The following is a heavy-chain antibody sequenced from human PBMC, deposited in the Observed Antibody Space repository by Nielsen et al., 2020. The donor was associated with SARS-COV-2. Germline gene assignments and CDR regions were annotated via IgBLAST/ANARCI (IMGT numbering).Heavy chain of an antibody. Sequence: ASVPVSCKASVYTFTSYAMHWVRQAPGQGLEWMGWINTNTGNPTYAQGFTGRFVFSLDTSVSTAYLQISSLKAEDTAVYYCVRDPLGAFPGMDVWGQGTTVTVSS. CDR1: VYTFTSYA. J-gene: IGHJ6*02. V-gene: IGHV7-4-1*02. CDR2: INTNTGNP. CDR3: VRDPLGAFPGMDV. D-gene: IGHD3-16*01.